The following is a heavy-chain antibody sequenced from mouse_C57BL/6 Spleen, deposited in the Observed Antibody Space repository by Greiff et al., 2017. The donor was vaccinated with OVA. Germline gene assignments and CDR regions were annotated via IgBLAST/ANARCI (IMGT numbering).Heavy chain of an antibody. D-gene: IGHD2-5*01. CDR3: ARQYSNSLYYFDY. CDR2: FYPGSGSI. V-gene: IGHV1-62-2*01. CDR1: GYTFTEYT. Sequence: VNVVESGAELVKPGASVKLSCKASGYTFTEYTTHWVKQRSGQGLEWIGWFYPGSGSIKYNEKFKDKATLTADKSSSTVYMELSRLTSEDSAVYFCARQYSNSLYYFDYWGQGTTLTVSS. J-gene: IGHJ2*01.